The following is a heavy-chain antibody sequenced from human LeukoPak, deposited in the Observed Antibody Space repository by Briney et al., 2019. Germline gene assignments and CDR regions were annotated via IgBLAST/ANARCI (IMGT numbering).Heavy chain of an antibody. CDR3: ARDRSLSVAGTFDF. CDR2: SNAAGSPV. D-gene: IGHD6-19*01. Sequence: GGSLLLTCPGSGFTFSNYRMNWVRPAPGKGLEWISYSNAAGSPVSYAESVQGRFTISRDNAKNSLYLEMNSLRDDDTAVYYCARDRSLSVAGTFDFWGQGSLVTVSS. J-gene: IGHJ4*02. CDR1: GFTFSNYR. V-gene: IGHV3-48*02.